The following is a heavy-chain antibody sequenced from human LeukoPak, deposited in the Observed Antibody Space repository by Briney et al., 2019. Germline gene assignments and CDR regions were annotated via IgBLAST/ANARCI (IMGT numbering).Heavy chain of an antibody. CDR1: GYTFTGYY. D-gene: IGHD3-10*01. CDR3: ARARKYYYGSGSYYFDY. V-gene: IGHV1-2*02. CDR2: INPNSGGT. Sequence: GASVKVSCKASGYTFTGYYMHWVRQAPGQGLEWVGWINPNSGGTNYAQKFQGRVTMTRDTSISTAYMELSRLRSDDTAVYYCARARKYYYGSGSYYFDYWGQGTLVTVSS. J-gene: IGHJ4*02.